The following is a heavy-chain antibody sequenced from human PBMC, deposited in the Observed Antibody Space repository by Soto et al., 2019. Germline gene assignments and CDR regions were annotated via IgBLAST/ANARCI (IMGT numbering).Heavy chain of an antibody. D-gene: IGHD3-10*01. CDR3: ARCMGFDGSGYAFFDS. CDR2: VSRSSSYI. V-gene: IGHV3-21*01. CDR1: GFTFSGHT. Sequence: GGSLRLSCAASGFTFSGHTINWVRQAQEKGLEWVSSVSRSSSYIYYAHSVKGRFTVSSDDAEKSLYLQMNSLRAEDTAIYYFARCMGFDGSGYAFFDSWGQGTQVTVSS. J-gene: IGHJ4*02.